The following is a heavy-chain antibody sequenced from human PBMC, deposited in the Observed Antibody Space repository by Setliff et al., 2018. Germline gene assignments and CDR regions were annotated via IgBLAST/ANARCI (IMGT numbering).Heavy chain of an antibody. CDR3: AKNHLAGTPHVYFDY. V-gene: IGHV3-30*07. D-gene: IGHD6-19*01. CDR2: ISSDGINK. J-gene: IGHJ4*02. CDR1: GFSFSSYA. Sequence: PGGSLRLSCAASGFSFSSYAMHWVRQAPGKGLEWVAVISSDGINKYYVDSLKGRFTISRDNSKNTLYLQMNSLRAEDTAVYYCAKNHLAGTPHVYFDYWGQGTLVTVSS.